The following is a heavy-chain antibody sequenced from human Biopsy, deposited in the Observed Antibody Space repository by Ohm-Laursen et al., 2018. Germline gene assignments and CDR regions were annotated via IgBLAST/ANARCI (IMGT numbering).Heavy chain of an antibody. J-gene: IGHJ4*02. V-gene: IGHV4-39*01. CDR1: GGSISDSTYH. Sequence: TLSLICTVSGGSISDSTYHWGWIRQSPGKGVEWIGNIYYSGNTDYSPSLKSRVTISIDTSNNQFALKLRSVTAADTAVYYCARQVDFWSGYVDYWGQGTLVAVSS. CDR2: IYYSGNT. CDR3: ARQVDFWSGYVDY. D-gene: IGHD3-3*01.